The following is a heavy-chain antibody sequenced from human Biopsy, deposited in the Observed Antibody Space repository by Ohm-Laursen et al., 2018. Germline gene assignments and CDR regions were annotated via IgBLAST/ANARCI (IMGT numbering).Heavy chain of an antibody. CDR1: GFTFSSFA. V-gene: IGHV3-23*01. D-gene: IGHD1-1*01. CDR2: ISSAGGST. CDR3: VKDLRTSMGDKYNMDV. J-gene: IGHJ6*02. Sequence: SLRLSCAASGFTFSSFAMTWVRQGPGKGLEWVSTISSAGGSTFYAESVKGRFTISRDNSENTLSLQMNSLRAEDTAVYFCVKDLRTSMGDKYNMDVWGQGTTVTVSS.